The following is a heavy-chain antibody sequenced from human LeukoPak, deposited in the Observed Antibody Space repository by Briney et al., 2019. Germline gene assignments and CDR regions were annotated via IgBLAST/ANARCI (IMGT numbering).Heavy chain of an antibody. Sequence: SETLSLTCAVYGGSLSGYYWSWIRQPPGKGLEWIGEINHSGSTNYNPSLKSRVTISVDTSKNQFSMKLSSVTAADTAVYYCARLYYYGSGSYYKALYYFDYWGQGTLVTVSS. CDR1: GGSLSGYY. J-gene: IGHJ4*02. V-gene: IGHV4-34*01. CDR3: ARLYYYGSGSYYKALYYFDY. D-gene: IGHD3-10*01. CDR2: INHSGST.